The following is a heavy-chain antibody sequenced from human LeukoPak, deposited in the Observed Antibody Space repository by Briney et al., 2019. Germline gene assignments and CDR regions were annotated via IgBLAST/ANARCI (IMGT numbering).Heavy chain of an antibody. Sequence: PSETLSLTCSVSGDSMSGYYWSWIRQPPGKGLEWIGYMYYSGTTNYNPSLKSRVTISADTSKNHFSLKLYSVTAADTAVYYWARHDNYPGFGRGFDPWGQGFLVTVTS. CDR3: ARHDNYPGFGRGFDP. CDR2: MYYSGTT. CDR1: GDSMSGYY. J-gene: IGHJ5*02. V-gene: IGHV4-59*08. D-gene: IGHD1-14*01.